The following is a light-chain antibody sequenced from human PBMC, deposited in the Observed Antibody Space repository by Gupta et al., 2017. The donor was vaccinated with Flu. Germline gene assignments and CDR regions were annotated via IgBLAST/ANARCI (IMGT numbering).Light chain of an antibody. CDR2: EAT. CDR3: TAYAGSTGL. V-gene: IGLV2-8*01. J-gene: IGLJ2*01. CDR1: STDIGAYNS. Sequence: QSALTPPPSASGSPGQSVTISCSGTSTDIGAYNSVSWYQQYPGKAPKLIIYEATKRSSGVPDRFSASKSGNTASLTVSGLQSEDEADYYCTAYAGSTGLIGGGTKLTVL.